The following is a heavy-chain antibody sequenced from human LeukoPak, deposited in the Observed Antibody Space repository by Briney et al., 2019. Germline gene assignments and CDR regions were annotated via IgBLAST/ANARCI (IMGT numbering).Heavy chain of an antibody. D-gene: IGHD3-3*01. CDR1: GFTFSSYA. Sequence: GGSLGLPCAASGFTFSSYARHWVGQPPGKGREYFSAISSNGGSTYYANSVKGRFTISRDNSKNTLYLQMGSLRAEDMAVYYCARDAYDFWSGYSDYWGQGTLVTVSS. CDR3: ARDAYDFWSGYSDY. J-gene: IGHJ4*02. V-gene: IGHV3-64*01. CDR2: ISSNGGST.